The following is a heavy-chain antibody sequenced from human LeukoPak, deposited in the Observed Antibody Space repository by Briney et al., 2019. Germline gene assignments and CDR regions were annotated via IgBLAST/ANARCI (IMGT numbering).Heavy chain of an antibody. CDR3: ARGLSNSYRGMDV. CDR1: GDSVSSNSGI. V-gene: IGHV6-1*01. J-gene: IGHJ6*02. CDR2: TYYRSKWYN. D-gene: IGHD6-6*01. Sequence: SQTLSLTCSISGDSVSSNSGIWNWIRQSPSRGLEWLGRTYYRSKWYNDYAVSVNSRMTINPDTSKNHFSLLLNSVTPEDTAVYYCARGLSNSYRGMDVWGQGTTVTVSS.